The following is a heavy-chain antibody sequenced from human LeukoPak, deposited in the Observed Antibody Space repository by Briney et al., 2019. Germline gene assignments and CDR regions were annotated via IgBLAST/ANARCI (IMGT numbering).Heavy chain of an antibody. D-gene: IGHD2-2*01. V-gene: IGHV4-61*02. CDR1: GGSISSGSYY. CDR3: VRDHPDCSSTSCYFYYYYYMDV. J-gene: IGHJ6*03. CDR2: IYTSGST. Sequence: SETLSLTCTVSGGSISSGSYYWSWIRQPAGKGLEWIGRIYTSGSTNYNPSLKSRVTISVDTSKNQFSLKLSSVTAADTAVYYCVRDHPDCSSTSCYFYYYYYMDVWGKGTTVTVSS.